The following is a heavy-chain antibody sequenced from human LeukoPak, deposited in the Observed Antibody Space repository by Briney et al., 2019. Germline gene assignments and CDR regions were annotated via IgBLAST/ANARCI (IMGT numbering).Heavy chain of an antibody. D-gene: IGHD4-17*01. Sequence: GASVKVSCKASGYTFTGYYMHWVRQAPGQGLEGMGRINPNSGGTNYAQKFQGRVTMTRDTSISTAYMELSRLRSDDTAVYYCARPYGDSTDDAFDIWGQGTMVTVSS. CDR3: ARPYGDSTDDAFDI. J-gene: IGHJ3*02. V-gene: IGHV1-2*06. CDR2: INPNSGGT. CDR1: GYTFTGYY.